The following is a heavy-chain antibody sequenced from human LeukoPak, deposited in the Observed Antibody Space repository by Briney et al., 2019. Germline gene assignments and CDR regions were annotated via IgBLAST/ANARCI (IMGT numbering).Heavy chain of an antibody. V-gene: IGHV3-30-3*01. Sequence: GGSLRLSCAASGFTFSSYAMHWVRRAPGKGLEWVAVISYDGSNKYYADSVKGRFTISRDNSKNTLYLQMNSLRAEDTAVYYCARISTSRWYYGMDVWGQGTTVTVSS. CDR2: ISYDGSNK. CDR3: ARISTSRWYYGMDV. D-gene: IGHD2-2*01. CDR1: GFTFSSYA. J-gene: IGHJ6*02.